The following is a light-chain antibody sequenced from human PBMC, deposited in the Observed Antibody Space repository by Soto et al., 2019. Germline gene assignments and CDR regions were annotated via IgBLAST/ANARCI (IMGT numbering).Light chain of an antibody. CDR2: AAS. CDR3: QQSYSTPNT. CDR1: QSINSY. V-gene: IGKV1-39*01. J-gene: IGKJ5*01. Sequence: DIQMTQSPSSLSASVGDRVTITCRASQSINSYLNWYQQKPGKAPKFLIYAASSLQSGVPSRFSGSGSGTDFTLTISSLQPEDFATYYCQQSYSTPNTFGQATRLEIK.